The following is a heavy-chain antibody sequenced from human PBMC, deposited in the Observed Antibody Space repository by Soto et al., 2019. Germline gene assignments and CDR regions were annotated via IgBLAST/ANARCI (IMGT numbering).Heavy chain of an antibody. J-gene: IGHJ6*02. V-gene: IGHV5-51*01. CDR3: ARLRSVLRFLEWQNYGMDV. D-gene: IGHD3-3*01. CDR2: IYPGDSDT. Sequence: GESLKISCKGSGYSFTSYWIGWVRQMPGKGLEWMGIIYPGDSDTRYSPSFQGQVTISADKSISTAYLQWSSLKASDTAMYYCARLRSVLRFLEWQNYGMDVWGQGTTVTVSS. CDR1: GYSFTSYW.